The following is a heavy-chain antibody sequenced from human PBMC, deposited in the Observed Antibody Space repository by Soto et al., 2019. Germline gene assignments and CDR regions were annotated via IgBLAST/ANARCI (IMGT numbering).Heavy chain of an antibody. V-gene: IGHV3-20*01. CDR1: GGSISSYY. D-gene: IGHD2-15*01. CDR2: INWNGGST. Sequence: ETLSLTCTVSGGSISSYYWSWVRQAPGKGLEWVSGINWNGGSTGYADSVKGRFTISRDNAKNSLYLQMNSLRAEDTALYHCARYCSGGSCYQGDDAFDIWGQGTMVTVSS. CDR3: ARYCSGGSCYQGDDAFDI. J-gene: IGHJ3*02.